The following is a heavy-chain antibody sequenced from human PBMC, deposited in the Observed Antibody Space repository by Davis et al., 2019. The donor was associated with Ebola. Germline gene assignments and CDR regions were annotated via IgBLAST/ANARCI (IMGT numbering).Heavy chain of an antibody. CDR1: GGSISSSSYH. CDR3: ASPHQIRAKRCFDS. V-gene: IGHV4-39*01. CDR2: INHRGIT. Sequence: PSETLSLTCTVSGGSISSSSYHWSWIRQPPGEGLEWLGEINHRGITKYNPSLESRVTISIDTSNNQFSLKMTYVTAADTAVYYCASPHQIRAKRCFDSWGQGTLVTVSS. D-gene: IGHD2-2*01. J-gene: IGHJ4*02.